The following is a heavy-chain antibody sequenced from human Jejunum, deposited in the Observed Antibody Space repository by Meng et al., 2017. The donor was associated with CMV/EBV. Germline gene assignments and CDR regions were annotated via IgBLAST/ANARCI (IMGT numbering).Heavy chain of an antibody. D-gene: IGHD3-22*01. CDR3: ARDFPPPYYYDDSGYYSVYVAS. J-gene: IGHJ4*02. CDR2: IYYTGRT. CDR1: FY. Sequence: FYWGWFRPPPGKGLEWIGNIYYTGRTFYDPSLMSRVTISVETSKNQSSLELKSVTAADTAVYYCARDFPPPYYYDDSGYYSVYVASWGQGTLVTVSS. V-gene: IGHV4-39*07.